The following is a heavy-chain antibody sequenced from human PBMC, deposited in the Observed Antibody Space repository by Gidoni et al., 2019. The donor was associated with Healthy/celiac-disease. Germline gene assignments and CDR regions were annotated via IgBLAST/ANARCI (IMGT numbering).Heavy chain of an antibody. J-gene: IGHJ3*02. CDR1: GFTFSNSW. V-gene: IGHV3-15*01. D-gene: IGHD3-22*01. CDR3: TTVSSGYFGALDAFDI. Sequence: EVQLVESGGGLVKPGWSLRLSCAASGFTFSNSWMSWVRQAPGKGLEWVGRIKSKTDGGTTDYAAPVKGRFTISRDDSKNTLYLQMNSLKTEDTAVYYCTTVSSGYFGALDAFDIWGQGTMVTVSS. CDR2: IKSKTDGGTT.